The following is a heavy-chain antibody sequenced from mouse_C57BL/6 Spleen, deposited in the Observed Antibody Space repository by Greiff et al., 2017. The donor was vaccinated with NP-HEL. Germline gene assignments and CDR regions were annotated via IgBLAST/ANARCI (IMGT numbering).Heavy chain of an antibody. D-gene: IGHD1-1*01. J-gene: IGHJ4*01. CDR2: IWSGGST. V-gene: IGHV2-2*01. CDR1: GFSLTSYG. Sequence: QVQLKQSGPGLVQPSQSLSITCTVSGFSLTSYGVHWVRQSPGKGLEWLGVIWSGGSTDYNAACISRLSISKDNSKSQVFFKMNSLQADDTAIYYCARHGSSSYAMDYWGQGTSVTVSS. CDR3: ARHGSSSYAMDY.